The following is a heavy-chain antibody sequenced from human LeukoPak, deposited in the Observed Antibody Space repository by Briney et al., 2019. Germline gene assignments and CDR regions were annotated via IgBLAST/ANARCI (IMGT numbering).Heavy chain of an antibody. J-gene: IGHJ6*02. CDR1: GYTFTGYY. Sequence: ASVKVSCKASGYTFTGYYMHWVRQAPGQGLEWMGRINPNSGGTNYTQKFQGRVTMTRDTSISTAYMELSRLRSDDTAVYYCARGAVLVPAAIFARTTPYYYGMDVWGQGTTVTVSS. D-gene: IGHD2-2*01. CDR2: INPNSGGT. V-gene: IGHV1-2*06. CDR3: ARGAVLVPAAIFARTTPYYYGMDV.